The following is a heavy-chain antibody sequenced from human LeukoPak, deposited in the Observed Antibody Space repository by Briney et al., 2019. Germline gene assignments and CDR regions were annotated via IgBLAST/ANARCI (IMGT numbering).Heavy chain of an antibody. CDR3: ARDTMVRGVIIPHFDY. CDR1: GYTFTSYG. CDR2: ISAYNGNT. D-gene: IGHD3-10*01. Sequence: ASVKVSCKASGYTFTSYGISWVRQAPGQGLEWMGWISAYNGNTNYAQKLQGRVTMTTDTSTSTAYMELMSLRSDDTAVYYCARDTMVRGVIIPHFDYWGQGTLVTVSS. J-gene: IGHJ4*02. V-gene: IGHV1-18*01.